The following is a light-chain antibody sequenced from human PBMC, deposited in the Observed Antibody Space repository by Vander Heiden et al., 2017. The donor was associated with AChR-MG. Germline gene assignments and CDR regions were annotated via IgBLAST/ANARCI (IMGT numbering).Light chain of an antibody. CDR3: QSGDSRTAV. CDR1: VLAKKY. Sequence: SRELTQPPSVSVSPGQTAIITCSGAVLAKKYSYWYQQRPGQAPRMVVFKDNERPSGIPERFSGSSSGTIVTLTITDVQAEDEADYYCQSGDSRTAVFGTGTKVTGL. CDR2: KDN. J-gene: IGLJ1*01. V-gene: IGLV3-25*03.